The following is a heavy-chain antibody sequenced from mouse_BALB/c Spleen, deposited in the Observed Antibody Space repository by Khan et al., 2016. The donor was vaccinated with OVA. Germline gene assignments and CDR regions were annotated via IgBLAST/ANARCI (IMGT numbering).Heavy chain of an antibody. Sequence: QIQLVQSGTELARPGTSVKMSCKAAGYTFSNYWIGWVKQRPGHGLERIGDIYPGGGYTNYNENFKGKATLTADTSSSTAYMQLSSLASEDSAIYYCARRGAARATWGYFDYWGQGTTLTVSS. D-gene: IGHD3-1*01. CDR2: IYPGGGYT. CDR3: ARRGAARATWGYFDY. V-gene: IGHV1-63*02. J-gene: IGHJ2*01. CDR1: GYTFSNYW.